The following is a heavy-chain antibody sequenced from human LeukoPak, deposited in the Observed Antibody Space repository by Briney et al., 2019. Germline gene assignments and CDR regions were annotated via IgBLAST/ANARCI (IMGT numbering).Heavy chain of an antibody. V-gene: IGHV4-4*02. J-gene: IGHJ4*02. CDR2: IHHSGSA. CDR1: GVSISTGYW. Sequence: SGTLSLTCAVSGVSISTGYWWSWVRQPPGERLEWIGEIHHSGSAAYNPSLKSRVIISVDKSKNQFSLKLTSVTAADTAVYYCARAPGGNPTTHYFDYWGQGALVTVSS. CDR3: ARAPGGNPTTHYFDY. D-gene: IGHD1-14*01.